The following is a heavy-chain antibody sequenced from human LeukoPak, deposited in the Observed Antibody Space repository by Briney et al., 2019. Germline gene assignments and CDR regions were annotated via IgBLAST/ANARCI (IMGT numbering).Heavy chain of an antibody. CDR2: IYTSGST. V-gene: IGHV4-61*02. Sequence: SQTLSLTCTVSGGSISSGSYYWSWIRQPAGKGLEWIGRIYTSGSTNYNPSLKSRVTISVDTFKNQFSLKLSSVTAADTAMYYCARYSGSYLYYFDYWGQGTLVTVSS. CDR1: GGSISSGSYY. D-gene: IGHD1-26*01. J-gene: IGHJ4*02. CDR3: ARYSGSYLYYFDY.